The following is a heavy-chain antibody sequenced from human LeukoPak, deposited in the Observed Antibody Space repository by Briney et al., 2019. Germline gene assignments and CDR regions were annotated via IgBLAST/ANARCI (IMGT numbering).Heavy chain of an antibody. J-gene: IGHJ4*02. D-gene: IGHD3-9*01. Sequence: GGSLRLSCAASGFTFSSYGMHWVRQAPGKGLEWVAVIWYDGGNKYYADSVKGRFTISRDNSKNTLYLQMNSLRAEDTAVYYCARGYDILTGYLYYFDYWGQGTLVTVSS. CDR3: ARGYDILTGYLYYFDY. CDR1: GFTFSSYG. CDR2: IWYDGGNK. V-gene: IGHV3-33*01.